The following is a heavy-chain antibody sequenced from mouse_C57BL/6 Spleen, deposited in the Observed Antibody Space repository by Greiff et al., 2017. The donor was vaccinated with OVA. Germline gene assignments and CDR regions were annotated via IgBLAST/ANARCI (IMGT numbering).Heavy chain of an antibody. J-gene: IGHJ1*03. CDR1: GYSFTGYY. V-gene: IGHV1-42*01. CDR3: ARSYDYDFWYFDV. D-gene: IGHD2-4*01. CDR2: INPSTGGT. Sequence: VQLKQSGPELVKPGASVKISCKASGYSFTGYYMNWVKQSPEKSLEWIGEINPSTGGTTYNQKFKAKATLTVDKSSSTAYMQLKSLTSEDSAVYYCARSYDYDFWYFDVWGTGTTVTVSS.